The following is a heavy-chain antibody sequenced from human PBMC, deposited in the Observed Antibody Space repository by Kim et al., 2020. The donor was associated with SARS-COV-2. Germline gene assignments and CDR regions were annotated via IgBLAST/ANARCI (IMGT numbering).Heavy chain of an antibody. D-gene: IGHD6-19*01. V-gene: IGHV1-3*01. Sequence: ASVKVSCKASGYTFTSYAMHWVRQAPGQRLEWMGWINAGNGNTKYSQKFQGRVTITRDTSASTAYMELSSLRSEDTAVYYCARDRSSGWKELLGIWGQGTMVTVSS. J-gene: IGHJ3*02. CDR1: GYTFTSYA. CDR3: ARDRSSGWKELLGI. CDR2: INAGNGNT.